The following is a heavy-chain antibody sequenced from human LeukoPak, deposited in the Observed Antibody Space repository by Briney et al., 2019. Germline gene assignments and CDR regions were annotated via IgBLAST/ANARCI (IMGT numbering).Heavy chain of an antibody. CDR1: GFTFSSYW. CDR2: IKQDGSEK. CDR3: ARATYYYDSSGYIY. V-gene: IGHV3-7*01. Sequence: GSLRLSCAVSGFTFSSYWMSWVRQAPGKGLEWVANIKQDGSEKYYVDSVKGRFTISRDNAKNSLYLQMNSLRAEDTAVYYCARATYYYDSSGYIYWGQGTLVTVSS. J-gene: IGHJ4*02. D-gene: IGHD3-22*01.